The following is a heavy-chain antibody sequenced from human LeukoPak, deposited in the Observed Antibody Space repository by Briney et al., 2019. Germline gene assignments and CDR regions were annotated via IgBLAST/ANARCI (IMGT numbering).Heavy chain of an antibody. Sequence: GGSLRLSCAASGFTFSSYWMSWVRQAPGKGLEWVSAISGSGGSTYYADSVKGRFTISRDNSKNTLYLQMNSLRAEDTAVYYCAKDLAYSSGRRVGNWFDPWGQGTLVTVSS. V-gene: IGHV3-23*01. CDR2: ISGSGGST. CDR3: AKDLAYSSGRRVGNWFDP. D-gene: IGHD6-19*01. CDR1: GFTFSSYW. J-gene: IGHJ5*02.